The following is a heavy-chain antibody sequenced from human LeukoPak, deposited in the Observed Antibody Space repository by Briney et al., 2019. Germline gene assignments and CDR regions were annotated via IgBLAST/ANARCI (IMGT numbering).Heavy chain of an antibody. CDR2: INPNSGGT. CDR3: ARVPPPSYYGSGSYYFDY. J-gene: IGHJ4*02. V-gene: IGHV1-2*02. Sequence: GASVKVSCKASGYTFTGYYMHWVRQAPGQGLEWMGWINPNSGGTNYAQKSQGRVTMTRDTSISTAYMELSRLRSDDTAVYYCARVPPPSYYGSGSYYFDYWGQGTLVTVSS. D-gene: IGHD3-10*01. CDR1: GYTFTGYY.